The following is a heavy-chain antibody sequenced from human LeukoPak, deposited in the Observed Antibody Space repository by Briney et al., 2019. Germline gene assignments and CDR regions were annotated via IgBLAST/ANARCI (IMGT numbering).Heavy chain of an antibody. CDR1: GFTFSSYG. Sequence: GRSLRLSCAASGFTFSSYGMHWVRQAPGKGLEWVAIISYDGSNKYYADSVQGRFTISRDNSKNTLYVQMNSLRAEDTAVFYCARSTSWYHKFDYWGQGTLVTVSS. V-gene: IGHV3-30*03. D-gene: IGHD6-19*01. CDR3: ARSTSWYHKFDY. CDR2: ISYDGSNK. J-gene: IGHJ4*02.